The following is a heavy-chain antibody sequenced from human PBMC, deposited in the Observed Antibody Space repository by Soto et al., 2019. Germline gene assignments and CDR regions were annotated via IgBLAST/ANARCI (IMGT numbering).Heavy chain of an antibody. CDR3: ARGEGYYGSGSYYNVIDYFDY. CDR2: IYYSGST. J-gene: IGHJ4*02. V-gene: IGHV4-59*01. CDR1: GGSISGYY. D-gene: IGHD3-10*01. Sequence: SETLSLTCTVSGGSISGYYWSWIRQPPGKGLEWIGYIYYSGSTNYNPSLKSRVTISVDTSKNQFSLKLSSVTAAATAVYYCARGEGYYGSGSYYNVIDYFDYWGQATLVTVSS.